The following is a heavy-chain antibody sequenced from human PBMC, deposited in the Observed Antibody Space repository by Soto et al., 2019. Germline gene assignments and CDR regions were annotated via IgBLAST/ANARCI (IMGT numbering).Heavy chain of an antibody. CDR3: ARDSTTDGFNDGLDC. J-gene: IGHJ4*02. CDR2: ISSSSSYI. D-gene: IGHD1-1*01. Sequence: PGGSLRLCCVASGFTFSSYSMNWVRQAPGKGLEWVSSISSSSSYIFYADSLKGRFTISRDNAKNSLYLQMNSLRAEDTAVYYCARDSTTDGFNDGLDCWGQGTLVTVSS. V-gene: IGHV3-21*01. CDR1: GFTFSSYS.